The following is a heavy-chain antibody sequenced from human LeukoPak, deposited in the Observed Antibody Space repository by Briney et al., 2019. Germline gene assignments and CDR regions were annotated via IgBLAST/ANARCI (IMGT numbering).Heavy chain of an antibody. D-gene: IGHD3-10*01. CDR3: ARARGSFDY. V-gene: IGHV3-48*04. CDR2: ISSSGSTI. CDR1: GFTFSSYW. J-gene: IGHJ4*02. Sequence: GGPLRLSCAASGFTFSSYWMNWARQAPGKGLEWVSYISSSGSTIYYADSVKGRFTISRDNAKNSLYLQMNSLRAEDTAVYYCARARGSFDYWGQGTLVTVSS.